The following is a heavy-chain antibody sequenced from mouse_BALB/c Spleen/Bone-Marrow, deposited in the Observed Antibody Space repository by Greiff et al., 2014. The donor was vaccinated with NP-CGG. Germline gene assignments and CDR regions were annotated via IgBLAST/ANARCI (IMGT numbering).Heavy chain of an antibody. CDR1: GYSITSDYA. CDR2: ISYSGST. D-gene: IGHD1-1*01. J-gene: IGHJ4*01. V-gene: IGHV3-2*02. Sequence: VQLQQSGPGLVKPSQSLSLTCTVTGYSITSDYALKWIRQFSGNKLEWMGYISYSGSTSYNPSLKSRISITRDTSKNQFFLQLNSVTTEDTATYYCARYYGSSYYAMDYWGQGTSVTVSS. CDR3: ARYYGSSYYAMDY.